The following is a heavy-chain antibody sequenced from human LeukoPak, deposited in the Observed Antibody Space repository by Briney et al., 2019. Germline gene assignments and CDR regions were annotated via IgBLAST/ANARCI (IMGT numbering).Heavy chain of an antibody. V-gene: IGHV4-31*03. CDR1: GGSPSSGGYY. CDR3: AKTYGLPYYFDY. D-gene: IGHD3-10*01. CDR2: IYFSGST. J-gene: IGHJ4*02. Sequence: TLSLTCIVSGGSPSSGGYYWSWTRHHPGKGLEWIGYIYFSGSTYYNPALKSRVTLSVDTSKNQFSLQLSSVTAADAAVYYCAKTYGLPYYFDYWGQGTLVTVSS.